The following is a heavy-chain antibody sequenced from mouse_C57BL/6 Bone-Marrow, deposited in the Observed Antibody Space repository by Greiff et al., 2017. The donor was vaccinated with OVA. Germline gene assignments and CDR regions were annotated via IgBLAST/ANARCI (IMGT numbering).Heavy chain of an antibody. CDR3: ARGDGYYGYYYAMDY. J-gene: IGHJ4*01. Sequence: VQLQQSGAELMKPGASVKLSCKATGYTFTGYWIEWVKQRPGHGLEWIGEILPGSGSTNYNAKFKGKATFTADTSSNTAYMQLSSLTTEDSAIYYCARGDGYYGYYYAMDYWGQGTSVTVSS. CDR1: GYTFTGYW. D-gene: IGHD2-3*01. CDR2: ILPGSGST. V-gene: IGHV1-9*01.